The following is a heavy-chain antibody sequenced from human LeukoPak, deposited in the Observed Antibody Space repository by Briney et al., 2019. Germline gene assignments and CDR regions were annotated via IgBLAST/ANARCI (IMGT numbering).Heavy chain of an antibody. CDR2: FNGNGGSR. J-gene: IGHJ4*02. Sequence: GGSLTLPCTVSGFVFSIYAKRGVRRSRGRGLEGLSSFNGNGGSRFYDSSVKLRCTISKHNPKNTPYLQMNSLRAEDTAVYYCTSQKYYYGSGSYYYFVYSGQGTLVTVSS. CDR1: GFVFSIYA. D-gene: IGHD3-10*01. CDR3: TSQKYYYGSGSYYYFVY. V-gene: IGHV3-23*01.